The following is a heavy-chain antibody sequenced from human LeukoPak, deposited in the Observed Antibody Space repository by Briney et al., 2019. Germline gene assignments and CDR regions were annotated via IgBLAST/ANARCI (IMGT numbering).Heavy chain of an antibody. V-gene: IGHV3-21*01. J-gene: IGHJ4*02. CDR2: ICPSGGEI. Sequence: GGSLRLSCAASGFTFSTFAMIWVRQPPGKGLEWVSSICPSGGEIHYADSVKGRFTISRDNAKNSLYLQMNSLRAEDTAVYYCARLAGGSSSWDFDYWGQGTLVTVSS. CDR1: GFTFSTFA. D-gene: IGHD6-6*01. CDR3: ARLAGGSSSWDFDY.